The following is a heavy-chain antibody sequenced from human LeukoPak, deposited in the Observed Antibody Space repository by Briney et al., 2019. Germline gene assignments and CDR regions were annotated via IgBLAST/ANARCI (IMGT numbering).Heavy chain of an antibody. D-gene: IGHD7-27*01. J-gene: IGHJ4*02. CDR1: GFTFSRTW. CDR3: VQDWAWGAFAY. V-gene: IGHV3-74*03. CDR2: IESGGTT. Sequence: GGSLRLSCEASGFTFSRTWMHWVRQGPGKGLLWLSRIESGGTTMYADSVKGRFTIYRDNSKNTLYLQMNSLGAEDTAVYYCVQDWAWGAFAYWGQGTLVTVSS.